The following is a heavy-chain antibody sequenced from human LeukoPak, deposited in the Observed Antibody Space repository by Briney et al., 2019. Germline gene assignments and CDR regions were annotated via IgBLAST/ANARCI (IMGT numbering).Heavy chain of an antibody. CDR1: GGSFSGYY. V-gene: IGHV4-34*01. CDR3: ARGLSGPYYYYYMDV. Sequence: SETLSLTCAVYGGSFSGYYWSWIRQPPGKGLEWIGEINHGGSTNYNPSLKSRVTISVDTSKNQFSLKLSSVTAADTAVYYCARGLSGPYYYYYMDVWGKGTTVTVSS. CDR2: INHGGST. J-gene: IGHJ6*03. D-gene: IGHD2-15*01.